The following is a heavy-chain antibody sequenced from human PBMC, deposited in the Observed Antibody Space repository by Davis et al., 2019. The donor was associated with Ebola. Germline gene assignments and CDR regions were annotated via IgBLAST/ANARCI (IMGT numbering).Heavy chain of an antibody. CDR2: TYYTSKWFN. J-gene: IGHJ4*02. CDR1: GDSVSGNSGA. D-gene: IGHD5-12*01. CDR3: ARGWLRVGFDY. Sequence: PSETLSLTCDISGDSVSGNSGAWNWIRQSPSRGLEWLGRTYYTSKWFNHYAASVKSRITINTDTSKNQLSLQLNSVTPEDTAVYYCARGWLRVGFDYWGQGTLVTVSS. V-gene: IGHV6-1*01.